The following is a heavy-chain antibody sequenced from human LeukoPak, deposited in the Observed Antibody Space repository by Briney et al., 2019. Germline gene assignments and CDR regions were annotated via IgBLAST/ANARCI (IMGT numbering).Heavy chain of an antibody. CDR3: ARDVQGPYSFDY. V-gene: IGHV1-69*13. Sequence: GSSVRVSCKASLGTFSSYVISCVRPAAGQGLEWMGGIILTFGTANYAEKFQGRVTITADESTSTDYMELSSLRAEDTDVYYCARDVQGPYSFDYWGQGTLVTVSS. D-gene: IGHD1-1*01. J-gene: IGHJ4*02. CDR1: LGTFSSYV. CDR2: IILTFGTA.